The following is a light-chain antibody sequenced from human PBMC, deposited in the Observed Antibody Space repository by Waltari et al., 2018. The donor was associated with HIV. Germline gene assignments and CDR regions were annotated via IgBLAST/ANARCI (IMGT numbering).Light chain of an antibody. CDR1: SGSIAGTY. J-gene: IGLJ2*01. CDR3: QSYDSTSVV. Sequence: NFMLTQPHSVSESPGKTVTISCTRSSGSIAGTYVQWDQQRPGGSPTTVTHEDNQRRSGVPDRVSGSIDSSSNAASLTICGRKTEDEADYYCQSYDSTSVVCGGGTKLTVL. CDR2: EDN. V-gene: IGLV6-57*01.